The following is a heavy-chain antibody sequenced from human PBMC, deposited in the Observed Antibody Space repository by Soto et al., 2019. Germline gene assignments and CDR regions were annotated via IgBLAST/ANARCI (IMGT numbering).Heavy chain of an antibody. CDR3: ASAMPMGWSTLAF. CDR1: GFNFCGYT. Sequence: PGGSLRLSCAASGFNFCGYTLSWVRQAPGKGLEWVSSISAANTSIYYAEAVEGRFTISTDNAKHSVYLQKNRLSADATALSYCASAMPMGWSTLAFWGQGTPVTVSS. CDR2: ISAANTSI. J-gene: IGHJ4*02. D-gene: IGHD2-2*01. V-gene: IGHV3-21*04.